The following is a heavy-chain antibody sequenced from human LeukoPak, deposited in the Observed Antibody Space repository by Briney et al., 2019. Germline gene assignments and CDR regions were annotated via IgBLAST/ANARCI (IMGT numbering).Heavy chain of an antibody. V-gene: IGHV3-30-3*01. CDR1: GFTFSSYA. Sequence: GGSLRLSCAASGFTFSSYAMHWVRQAPGKGLEWVAVISYDGSNKYYADSVKGRFTISRDNSKNTLYLQMNSLRAEDTAVYYCAKGLPHGYWGQGTLVTVSS. CDR3: AKGLPHGY. CDR2: ISYDGSNK. J-gene: IGHJ4*02.